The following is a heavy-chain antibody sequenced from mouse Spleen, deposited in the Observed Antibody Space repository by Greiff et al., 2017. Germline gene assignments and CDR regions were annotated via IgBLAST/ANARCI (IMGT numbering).Heavy chain of an antibody. CDR1: GYSFTGYY. CDR3: ARTSYGYGAY. CDR2: INPSTGGT. V-gene: IGHV1-42*01. Sequence: EVQRVESGPELVKPGASVKISCKASGYSFTGYYMNWVKQSPEKSLEWIGEINPSTGGTTYNQKFKAKATLTVDKSSSTAYMQLKSLTSEDSAVYYCARTSYGYGAYWGQGTLVTVSA. D-gene: IGHD1-2*01. J-gene: IGHJ3*01.